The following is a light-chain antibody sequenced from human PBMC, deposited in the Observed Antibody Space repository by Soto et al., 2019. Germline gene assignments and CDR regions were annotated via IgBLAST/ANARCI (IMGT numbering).Light chain of an antibody. CDR2: AAS. J-gene: IGKJ3*01. CDR3: QQRYRTPCT. V-gene: IGKV1-39*01. Sequence: DIQMTQSPSSLSASVGDRVTITCRASQSISSYLNWYQQKPGKAPKLLIYAASSLQSGVPSRFSGSGSGTDFTLTISSLQPEDFATYYGQQRYRTPCTFGPGTKVDIK. CDR1: QSISSY.